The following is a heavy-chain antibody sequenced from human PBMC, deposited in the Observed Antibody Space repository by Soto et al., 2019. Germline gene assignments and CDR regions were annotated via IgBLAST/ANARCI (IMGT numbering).Heavy chain of an antibody. CDR2: ISSSSSTI. Sequence: GGSLRLSCAASGFTFSSYSMNWVRQAPGKGLEWVSYISSSSSTIYYADSVKGRFSISRDNAKSSLYLQMNSLRDEDTAVYYCARMDSNSFRFANYYYGMAVWGQGTTVTVSS. CDR1: GFTFSSYS. CDR3: ARMDSNSFRFANYYYGMAV. J-gene: IGHJ6*02. D-gene: IGHD6-6*01. V-gene: IGHV3-48*02.